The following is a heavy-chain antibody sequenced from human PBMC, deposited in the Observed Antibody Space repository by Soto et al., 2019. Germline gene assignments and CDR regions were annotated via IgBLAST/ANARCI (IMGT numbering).Heavy chain of an antibody. V-gene: IGHV3-11*01. CDR1: GFTFSDYY. D-gene: IGHD3-16*02. CDR2: ISSSGSTI. J-gene: IGHJ4*02. Sequence: QVQLVESGGGLVKPGGSLRLSCAASGFTFSDYYMSWIRQAPGKGLEWVSYISSSGSTIYYADSVKGRFTISRDNSKSSLYLQKHSLRAEDTAVYYCVRETYDYIWGSYRYYYFDYWGQGTLVTVSS. CDR3: VRETYDYIWGSYRYYYFDY.